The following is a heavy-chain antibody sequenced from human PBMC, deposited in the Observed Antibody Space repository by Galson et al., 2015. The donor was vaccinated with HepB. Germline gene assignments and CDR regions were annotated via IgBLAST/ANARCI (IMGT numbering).Heavy chain of an antibody. D-gene: IGHD4-17*01. Sequence: TLSLTCGVSGGSISRGANSWNWIRQPPGKGLEWVGYISHSGGTYYNPSLKSRVTISLDRSKNQFSLKLTSVTAADTAVYYCARSLTTVTYNYFDPWGQGTLVTVSS. V-gene: IGHV4-30-2*01. CDR1: GGSISRGANS. J-gene: IGHJ5*02. CDR3: ARSLTTVTYNYFDP. CDR2: ISHSGGT.